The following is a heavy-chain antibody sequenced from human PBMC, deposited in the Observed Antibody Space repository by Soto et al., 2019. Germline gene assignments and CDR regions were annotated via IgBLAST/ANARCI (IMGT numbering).Heavy chain of an antibody. D-gene: IGHD6-6*01. CDR1: GGSFSGYY. CDR3: ARGIAARPDNWFGP. Sequence: SSETLSLTCAVYGGSFSGYYWSWIRQPPGKGLEWIGEINHSGSTNYNPSLKSRVTISVDTSKNQFSLKLSSVTAADTAVYYCARGIAARPDNWFGPWGQGTLVTVSS. V-gene: IGHV4-34*01. CDR2: INHSGST. J-gene: IGHJ5*02.